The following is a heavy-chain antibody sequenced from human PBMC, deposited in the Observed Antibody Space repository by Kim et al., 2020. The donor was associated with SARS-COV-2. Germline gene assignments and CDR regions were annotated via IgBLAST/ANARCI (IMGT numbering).Heavy chain of an antibody. CDR1: DFTFRNYA. D-gene: IGHD1-1*01. CDR3: ARDVGSNSLDYFDY. CDR2: ITASGRDT. V-gene: IGHV3-23*01. J-gene: IGHJ4*02. Sequence: GGSLRLSCEASDFTFRNYAMNWVRQAPGKGLEWVSAITASGRDTYYAGSVKGRFTISRDNSKNSLYLQLDSLRGGDTAICYCARDVGSNSLDYFDYWGLGTLVTVSS.